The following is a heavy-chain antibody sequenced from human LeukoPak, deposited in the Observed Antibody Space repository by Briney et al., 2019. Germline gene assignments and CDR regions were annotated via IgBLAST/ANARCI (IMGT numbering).Heavy chain of an antibody. CDR1: GFIFSSYA. CDR3: ATSRSYSYVDY. Sequence: GGSLRLSCAGSGFIFSSYAMSWVRQAPGKGLQWVSSISGSGGTTYYADSVKGRFTISGDNSKNTLYLQMSTLRVEDTAVYYCATSRSYSYVDYWGQGTLVTVSS. CDR2: ISGSGGTT. D-gene: IGHD5-18*01. J-gene: IGHJ4*02. V-gene: IGHV3-23*01.